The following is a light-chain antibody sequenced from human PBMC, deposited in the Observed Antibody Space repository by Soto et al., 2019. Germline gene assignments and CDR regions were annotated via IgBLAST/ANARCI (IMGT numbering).Light chain of an antibody. CDR3: QQYKSWPPIT. J-gene: IGKJ5*01. V-gene: IGKV3D-15*01. CDR2: GAS. CDR1: QSLNTD. Sequence: EILLTQPPASLSVSPGESATLSCRASQSLNTDLAWYQQKPGQAPRLLLYGASTRATGTPTRFSGSGSGTEFTLTISSLQSEDFAIYYCQQYKSWPPITFGQGTRLEIK.